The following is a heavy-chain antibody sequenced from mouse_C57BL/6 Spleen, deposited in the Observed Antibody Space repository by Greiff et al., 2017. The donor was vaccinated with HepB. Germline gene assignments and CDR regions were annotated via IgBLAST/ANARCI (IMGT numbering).Heavy chain of an antibody. Sequence: EVQGVESGGGLVKPGGSLKLSCAASGFTFSSYAMSWVRQTPEKRLEWVATISDGGSYTYYPDNVKGRFTISRDNAKNNLYLQMSHLKSEDTAMYYCARDRGGARGWYFDVWGTGTTVTVSS. D-gene: IGHD3-1*01. J-gene: IGHJ1*03. CDR2: ISDGGSYT. CDR1: GFTFSSYA. V-gene: IGHV5-4*01. CDR3: ARDRGGARGWYFDV.